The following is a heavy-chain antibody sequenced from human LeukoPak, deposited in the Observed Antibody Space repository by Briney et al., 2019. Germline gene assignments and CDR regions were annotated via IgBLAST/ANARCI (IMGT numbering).Heavy chain of an antibody. CDR2: IKQDGSEK. CDR1: RFNFSNYW. CDR3: AKDTGYTSGRLDY. J-gene: IGHJ4*02. Sequence: GGSLRLSCAASRFNFSNYWMNWVRQAPGKGLEWVANIKQDGSEKYYVDSVKGRFTISRDNSKNTLYLQMNSLTTADTGVYYCAKDTGYTSGRLDYWGQGTLLSVSS. D-gene: IGHD6-19*01. V-gene: IGHV3-7*01.